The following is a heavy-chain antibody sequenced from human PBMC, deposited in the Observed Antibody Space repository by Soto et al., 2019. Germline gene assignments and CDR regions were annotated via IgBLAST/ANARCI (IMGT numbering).Heavy chain of an antibody. V-gene: IGHV3-30*18. D-gene: IGHD5-12*01. CDR2: ISYDGSNK. J-gene: IGHJ4*02. CDR1: GFTFSSYG. CDR3: AKGLAWLYFDY. Sequence: QVQLVESGGGVVQPGRSLRLSCAASGFTFSSYGLHWVRQAPGKGLEWVAVISYDGSNKYYADSVKGRFTISRDSSKNTLYLHMNSLSAEDTAVYYCAKGLAWLYFDYWGQGTLVTVSS.